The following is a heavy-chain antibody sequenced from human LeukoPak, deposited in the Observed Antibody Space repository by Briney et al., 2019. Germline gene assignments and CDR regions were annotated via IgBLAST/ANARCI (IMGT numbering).Heavy chain of an antibody. Sequence: GGSLRLSCAASGFTVSSNYMSWVRQAPGKGLEWVSIIYGGGSTYYADSVMGRFTISRHNSKNTLYLQMNSPRPEDTAVYYCARDGVGGFDYWGQGTLVTVSS. CDR2: IYGGGST. J-gene: IGHJ4*02. CDR1: GFTVSSNY. V-gene: IGHV3-53*04. CDR3: ARDGVGGFDY. D-gene: IGHD1-26*01.